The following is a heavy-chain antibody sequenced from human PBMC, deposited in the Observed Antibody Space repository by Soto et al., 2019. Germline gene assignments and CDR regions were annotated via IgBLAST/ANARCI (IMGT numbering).Heavy chain of an antibody. V-gene: IGHV5-51*01. Sequence: SLKISCRTSGYRFTSYWIAWVRQMPGKGLEWMGIIFPSDSDTRYSPSFQGQVTISADRSTSTVFLQWASLKASDTDVYFCARKDKSGYFNWFDPWGQGTMVTVAS. CDR1: GYRFTSYW. CDR2: IFPSDSDT. J-gene: IGHJ5*02. D-gene: IGHD3-22*01. CDR3: ARKDKSGYFNWFDP.